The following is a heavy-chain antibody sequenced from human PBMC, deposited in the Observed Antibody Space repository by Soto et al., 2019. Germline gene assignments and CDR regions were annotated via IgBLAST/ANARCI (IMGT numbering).Heavy chain of an antibody. V-gene: IGHV5-51*01. CDR1: GYSLTSYW. CDR2: VYPGDSDT. CDR3: TRRAGYIDY. Sequence: PGESLKISCKASGYSLTSYWIGWVRQRPGKGLEWMGIVYPGDSDTRYNPSFRGQVTISVDRSTSTAYLQWSSLKASDTAMYYCTRRAGYIDYWGQGTLVTVS. D-gene: IGHD6-13*01. J-gene: IGHJ4*02.